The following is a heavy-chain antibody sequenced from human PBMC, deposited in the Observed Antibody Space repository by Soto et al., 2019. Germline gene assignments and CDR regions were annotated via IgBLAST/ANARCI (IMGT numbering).Heavy chain of an antibody. Sequence: GGSLRLSCAASGFTFSNHWMHWVRQAPGKGLVWVSHINSDGSITNYADSVRGRFTISRDHSKNTLYLQMNSLRAEDTAVYYWAGGIRLSNWFYPWGQGTLVNVSS. CDR2: INSDGSIT. CDR3: AGGIRLSNWFYP. CDR1: GFTFSNHW. J-gene: IGHJ5*02. V-gene: IGHV3-74*01. D-gene: IGHD3-16*01.